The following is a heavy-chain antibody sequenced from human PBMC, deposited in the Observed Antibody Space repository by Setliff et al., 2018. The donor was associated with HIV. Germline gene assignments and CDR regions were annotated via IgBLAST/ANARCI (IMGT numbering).Heavy chain of an antibody. Sequence: SETLSLTCSVSGDSISTGTYYWGWIRQPPGKGLEWIGSVSYSGSTLYNPSLKSRVTISVDTSKSHFSLNLSSVTAADTAVYYCARGLSIFGVATPGFYSFMDVWGKGTTVTV. CDR1: GDSISTGTYY. J-gene: IGHJ6*03. CDR3: ARGLSIFGVATPGFYSFMDV. V-gene: IGHV4-39*07. CDR2: VSYSGST. D-gene: IGHD3-3*01.